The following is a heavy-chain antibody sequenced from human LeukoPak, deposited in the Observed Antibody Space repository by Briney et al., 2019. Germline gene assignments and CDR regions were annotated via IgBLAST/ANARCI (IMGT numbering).Heavy chain of an antibody. Sequence: PSETLSLTCTVSGGSINSYYWSWIRQPPGKGLEWIGYIYSSGTTNYNPSLKSRVTISVDTSKNQFSLKLSSVTAADTAVYYCARNPRSGYISHYHYYGMDDWGQGTTVTVSS. CDR1: GGSINSYY. D-gene: IGHD3-22*01. V-gene: IGHV4-59*01. J-gene: IGHJ6*02. CDR3: ARNPRSGYISHYHYYGMDD. CDR2: IYSSGTT.